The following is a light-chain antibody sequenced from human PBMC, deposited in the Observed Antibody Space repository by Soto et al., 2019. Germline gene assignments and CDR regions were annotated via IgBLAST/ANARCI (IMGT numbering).Light chain of an antibody. CDR3: SSYTSSSLYV. CDR2: EVS. CDR1: SSDVGGYNY. Sequence: QSVLTQPASVSGSPGQSITISCTGTSSDVGGYNYVSWYQQHPGKAPKLMIYEVSNRPSGVSNRFSGSKSGNTASLTISGLHAEDEADYYCSSYTSSSLYVFGTGTKVTVL. V-gene: IGLV2-14*01. J-gene: IGLJ1*01.